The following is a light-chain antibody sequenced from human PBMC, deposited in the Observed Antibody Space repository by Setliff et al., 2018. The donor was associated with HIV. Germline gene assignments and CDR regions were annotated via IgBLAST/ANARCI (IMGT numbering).Light chain of an antibody. CDR3: CSYAGSHTCG. J-gene: IGLJ1*01. CDR1: TSDVGGYNF. CDR2: DVS. V-gene: IGLV2-11*01. Sequence: QSVLTQPRSVSGSPRQSVTISCTGTTSDVGGYNFVSWYQHHPGKAPKLMIFDVSNRPSGVPDRFSGSKSGNTASLTISGLQADDEAVYFCCSYAGSHTCGFGTGTKVTVL.